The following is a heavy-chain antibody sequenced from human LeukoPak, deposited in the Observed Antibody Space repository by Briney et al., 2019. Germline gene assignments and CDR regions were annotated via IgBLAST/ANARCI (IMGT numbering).Heavy chain of an antibody. CDR3: ARDPHCSSTSCSTLYYYGMDV. CDR2: ISSSSSTI. J-gene: IGHJ6*02. D-gene: IGHD2-2*01. Sequence: GGSLRLSCAASGFTFSSYSMNWVRQAPGKGLEWVSYISSSSSTIYYADSVKGRFTISRDNAKNSLYPQMNSLRDEDTAVYYCARDPHCSSTSCSTLYYYGMDVWGQGTTVTVSS. V-gene: IGHV3-48*02. CDR1: GFTFSSYS.